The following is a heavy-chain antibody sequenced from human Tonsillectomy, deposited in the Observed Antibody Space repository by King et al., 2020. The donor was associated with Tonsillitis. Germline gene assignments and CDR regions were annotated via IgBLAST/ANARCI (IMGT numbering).Heavy chain of an antibody. CDR2: IVVGSGNT. Sequence: MQLVQSGPEVKKPGTSVKVSCKASGFIFTSSVMQWVRQARGQRLEWIGWIVVGSGNTNYAKRFQERVTITRDKSTSTAYMELSSLRSEDTAVYYCAARNYYDSSGYYNWFDPWGQGTLVTVSS. D-gene: IGHD3-22*01. CDR1: GFIFTSSV. V-gene: IGHV1-58*02. CDR3: AARNYYDSSGYYNWFDP. J-gene: IGHJ5*02.